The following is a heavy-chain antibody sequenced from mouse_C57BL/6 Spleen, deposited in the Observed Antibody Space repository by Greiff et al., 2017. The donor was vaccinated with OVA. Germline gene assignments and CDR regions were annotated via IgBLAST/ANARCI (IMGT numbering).Heavy chain of an antibody. Sequence: VQLQQSGPELVKPGASVKISCKASGYTFTDYYMNWVKQSHGKSLEWIGDINPNNGGTSYNQKFKGKATLTVDKSSSTAYMELRSLTSEDSAVYYCARGTVLDYWGQGTTLTVSS. J-gene: IGHJ2*01. D-gene: IGHD3-3*01. CDR1: GYTFTDYY. CDR3: ARGTVLDY. V-gene: IGHV1-26*01. CDR2: INPNNGGT.